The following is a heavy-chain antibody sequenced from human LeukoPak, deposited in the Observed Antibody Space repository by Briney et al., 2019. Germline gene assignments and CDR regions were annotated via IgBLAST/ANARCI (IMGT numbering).Heavy chain of an antibody. J-gene: IGHJ4*02. CDR3: ASLSYYDSWSGFDY. CDR1: GYIFSNYW. V-gene: IGHV5-51*01. D-gene: IGHD3-3*01. CDR2: IYPADSDT. Sequence: GESLQISCKGSGYIFSNYWIGWVRQMPGKGLEWMGIIYPADSDTKYSPSFQGQVTISADKSINTAYLQWSSLKASDTAMYYCASLSYYDSWSGFDYWGQGILVTVPS.